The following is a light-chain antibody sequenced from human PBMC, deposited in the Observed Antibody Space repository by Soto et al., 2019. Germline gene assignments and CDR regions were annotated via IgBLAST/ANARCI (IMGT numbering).Light chain of an antibody. CDR2: AAS. V-gene: IGKV1-39*01. Sequence: DIQMTQSPSSLSASVGDRVTITCRASQTISSFLNWYQHKPGKAPKLLIYAASSLQSGVPSRFSGSGSGTDFTLTITSLQPEDFATYYCQQCYSTSWTFGQGTQVEIK. CDR1: QTISSF. CDR3: QQCYSTSWT. J-gene: IGKJ1*01.